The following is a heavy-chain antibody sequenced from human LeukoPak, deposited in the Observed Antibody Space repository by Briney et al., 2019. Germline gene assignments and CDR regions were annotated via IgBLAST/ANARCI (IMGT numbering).Heavy chain of an antibody. CDR2: FDPEDGET. CDR3: ATAFPSSSWSHYYYYYGMDV. Sequence: ASVKVSCKVSGYTLTELSMHWVRQAPGKGLEWMGGFDPEDGETIYAQKFQGRVTMTEDTSTDTAYMELSSLRSEGTAVYYCATAFPSSSWSHYYYYYGMDVWGQGTTVTVSS. J-gene: IGHJ6*02. D-gene: IGHD6-13*01. CDR1: GYTLTELS. V-gene: IGHV1-24*01.